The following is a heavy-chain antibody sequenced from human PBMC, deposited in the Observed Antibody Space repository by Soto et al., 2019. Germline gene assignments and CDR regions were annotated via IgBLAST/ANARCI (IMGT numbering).Heavy chain of an antibody. J-gene: IGHJ5*02. CDR2: IVPLFGTA. V-gene: IGHV1-69*12. Sequence: QVQLVQSGAEVKEPGSSVNVSCKTSGGTFGNTAVTWVRQVPGQGLEWIGGIVPLFGTANYAQKFSGRVMITADESTSTAYMDLSSLRSDDTAIYYCARDGDPGYSFWSGPLGGGRFDPWGQGTLVTVSS. D-gene: IGHD3-3*01. CDR1: GGTFGNTA. CDR3: ARDGDPGYSFWSGPLGGGRFDP.